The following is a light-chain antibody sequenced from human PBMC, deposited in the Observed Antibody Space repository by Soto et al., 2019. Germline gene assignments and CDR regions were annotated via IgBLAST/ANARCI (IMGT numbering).Light chain of an antibody. V-gene: IGLV2-8*01. J-gene: IGLJ3*02. CDR3: TSYVGNDIWV. CDR2: EVT. Sequence: QSALTQPPSASGSPGQSVTISCTGTSSDVGAYKYVSWYQQYPGKAPKLMIYEVTKRPSGVPDRCSGSKSGNTASLTVSGLQAEDEAGYYCTSYVGNDIWVFGGGTKLTVL. CDR1: SSDVGAYKY.